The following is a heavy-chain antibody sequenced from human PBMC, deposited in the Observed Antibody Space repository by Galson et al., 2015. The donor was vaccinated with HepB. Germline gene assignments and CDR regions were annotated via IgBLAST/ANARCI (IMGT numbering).Heavy chain of an antibody. CDR2: IIPIFGTA. CDR1: GGTFSSYA. CDR3: ARGGPSGYYDFWSGYSYYMDV. V-gene: IGHV1-69*13. D-gene: IGHD3-3*01. J-gene: IGHJ6*03. Sequence: SVKVSCKASGGTFSSYAISWVRQAPGQGLEWMGGIIPIFGTANYAQKFQGRVTITADESTSTAYMELSSLRSEDTAVYYCARGGPSGYYDFWSGYSYYMDVWGKGTTVTVSS.